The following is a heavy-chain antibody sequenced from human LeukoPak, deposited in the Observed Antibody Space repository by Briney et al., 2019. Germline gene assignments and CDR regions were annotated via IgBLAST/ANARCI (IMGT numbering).Heavy chain of an antibody. CDR3: ARDLVVVPAAIGGWFDP. Sequence: PGGSLRLSCAASGFTFSSYWMSWVRQAPGKGLEWVANIKQEGSEKYYVDSVKGGFTISRDNAKNSLYLQMNSLRAEDTAVYYCARDLVVVPAAIGGWFDPWGQGTLVTVSS. J-gene: IGHJ5*02. CDR2: IKQEGSEK. D-gene: IGHD2-2*01. CDR1: GFTFSSYW. V-gene: IGHV3-7*01.